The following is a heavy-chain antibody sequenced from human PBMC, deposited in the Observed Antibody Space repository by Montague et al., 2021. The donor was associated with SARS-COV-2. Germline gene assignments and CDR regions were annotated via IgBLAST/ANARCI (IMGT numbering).Heavy chain of an antibody. J-gene: IGHJ5*02. V-gene: IGHV4-59*01. CDR1: GGSISSDY. CDR2: IYYSGAT. D-gene: IGHD5-24*01. Sequence: SETLSLTCSVSGGSISSDYWSWIRQSPGKGLEWFGYIYYSGATNYNPPLTSRVAFSIDSSKNQFSLKLISVTAADTAVYFCAREDRWNWFDPWGQGILVTVSS. CDR3: AREDRWNWFDP.